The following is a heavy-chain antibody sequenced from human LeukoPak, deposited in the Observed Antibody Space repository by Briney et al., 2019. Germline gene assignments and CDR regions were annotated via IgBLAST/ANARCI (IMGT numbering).Heavy chain of an antibody. D-gene: IGHD3-22*01. CDR2: ISGSGGST. V-gene: IGHV3-23*01. CDR3: AKATPYDSMVRAVGFDY. J-gene: IGHJ4*02. CDR1: GFTFSSYS. Sequence: GGSLRLSCAASGFTFSSYSMNWVRQAPGKGLEWVSSISGSGGSTYYADSVKGRFTISRDNSKSTLYLQMNSLRDEDTAVYYCAKATPYDSMVRAVGFDYWGQGTLVTVSS.